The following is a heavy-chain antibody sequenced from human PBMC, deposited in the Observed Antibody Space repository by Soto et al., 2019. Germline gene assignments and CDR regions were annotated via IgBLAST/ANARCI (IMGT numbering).Heavy chain of an antibody. CDR3: TRAGILTTPYYFDY. V-gene: IGHV3-72*01. Sequence: EVHRVESGGGLVQPEGSLRLSCAASGFTFSDHYMDWVRQAPGKGLEWVGRIRNKANSYTTEYAASVKGRFTISRDDSRNSLYLQMNSLKTEDTAMYYCTRAGILTTPYYFDYWGQGTLVTVSS. D-gene: IGHD2-21*01. CDR1: GFTFSDHY. CDR2: IRNKANSYTT. J-gene: IGHJ4*02.